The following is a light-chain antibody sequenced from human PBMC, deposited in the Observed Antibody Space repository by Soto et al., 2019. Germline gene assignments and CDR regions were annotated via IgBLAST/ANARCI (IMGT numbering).Light chain of an antibody. J-gene: IGKJ2*01. CDR3: QQLNSYPYT. V-gene: IGKV1-9*01. Sequence: DIQLTQSPSFLSASVGDRVTITCRASQGVTTYLAWYQQNPGQAPKLLIYAASTLQSGVPSRFSGSGSGTEFTLTISSLQPEDFATYYCQQLNSYPYTFGQGTKLEIK. CDR1: QGVTTY. CDR2: AAS.